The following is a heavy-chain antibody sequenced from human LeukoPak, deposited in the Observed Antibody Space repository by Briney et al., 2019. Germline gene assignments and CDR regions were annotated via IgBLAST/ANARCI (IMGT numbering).Heavy chain of an antibody. V-gene: IGHV1-18*01. CDR3: ARVGRRLGYCSSTSCYQYYYYYYMDV. CDR1: GYTFTNYG. J-gene: IGHJ6*03. CDR2: ISAYNGNT. D-gene: IGHD2-2*01. Sequence: ASVKVSCKASGYTFTNYGINWLRRAPGQGLEWMGWISAYNGNTNYAQRLQGRVTMTTDTSTSTAYMELRSLRSDDTAVYYCARVGRRLGYCSSTSCYQYYYYYYMDVWGKGTTVTISS.